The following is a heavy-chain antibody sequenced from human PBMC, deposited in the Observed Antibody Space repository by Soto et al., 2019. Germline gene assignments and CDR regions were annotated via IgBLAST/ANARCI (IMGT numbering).Heavy chain of an antibody. CDR1: GYSISSGYY. CDR3: ARDCGGDCYSGYYYGMDV. Sequence: SETLSLTCAVSGYSISSGYYWGWIRQPPGKGLEWIGSIYHSGSTYYNPSLKSRVTISVDTSKNQFSLKLSSVTAADTAVYYCARDCGGDCYSGYYYGMDVCGQGTTVTVS. CDR2: IYHSGST. J-gene: IGHJ6*02. V-gene: IGHV4-38-2*02. D-gene: IGHD2-21*02.